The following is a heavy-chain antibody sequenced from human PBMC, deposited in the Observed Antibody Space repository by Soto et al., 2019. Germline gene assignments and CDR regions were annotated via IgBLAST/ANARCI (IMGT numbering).Heavy chain of an antibody. V-gene: IGHV4-59*01. CDR3: ARTHGVVWSGYWFDP. J-gene: IGHJ5*02. D-gene: IGHD3-3*01. CDR1: GVSISSYY. Sequence: SETLSLTCTVSGVSISSYYWSWIRQPPGKGLEWIGYIYYSGSTNYNPSLKSRVTISVDTSKNQFSLKLSSVTAADTAVYYCARTHGVVWSGYWFDPWGQGTLVTVSS. CDR2: IYYSGST.